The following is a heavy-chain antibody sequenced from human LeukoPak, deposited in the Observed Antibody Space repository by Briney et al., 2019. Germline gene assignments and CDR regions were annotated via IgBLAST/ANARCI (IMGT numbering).Heavy chain of an antibody. J-gene: IGHJ4*02. D-gene: IGHD5-12*01. Sequence: SETLSLTCTVSGGSISSSSYYWGWLRQPPGTGLEWIGEINHSGSTNYNPSLKSRVTISVDTSKNQFSLKLSSVTAADTAVYYCARDGYSGSDALWGQGTLVTVSS. CDR2: INHSGST. CDR3: ARDGYSGSDAL. V-gene: IGHV4-39*07. CDR1: GGSISSSSYY.